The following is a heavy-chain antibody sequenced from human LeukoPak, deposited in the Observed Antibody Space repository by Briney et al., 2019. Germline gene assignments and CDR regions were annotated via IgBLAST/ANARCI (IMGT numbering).Heavy chain of an antibody. J-gene: IGHJ4*02. CDR2: IYSGGGT. Sequence: GGSLRLSCAASGFTFSNYWMSWVRQAPGKGLEWVSVIYSGGGTYYADSVKGRFTISRDNSKNTLYLQMNSPRAEDTAVYYCARGVTGKNYFDYWGQGTLVTVSS. D-gene: IGHD3-10*01. CDR1: GFTFSNYW. CDR3: ARGVTGKNYFDY. V-gene: IGHV3-53*01.